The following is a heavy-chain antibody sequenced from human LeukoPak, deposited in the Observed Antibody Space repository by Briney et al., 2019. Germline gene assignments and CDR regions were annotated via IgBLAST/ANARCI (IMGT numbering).Heavy chain of an antibody. CDR3: ASVLSGIAVAGSFDP. Sequence: ASVKVSCKASGYTFTSYGISWVRQAPGQGLEWMGRIIPILGIASYAQKFQGRVTITADKSTSTAYMELSSLRSEDTAVYYCASVLSGIAVAGSFDPWGQGTLVTVSS. CDR2: IIPILGIA. D-gene: IGHD6-19*01. CDR1: GYTFTSYG. J-gene: IGHJ5*02. V-gene: IGHV1-69*04.